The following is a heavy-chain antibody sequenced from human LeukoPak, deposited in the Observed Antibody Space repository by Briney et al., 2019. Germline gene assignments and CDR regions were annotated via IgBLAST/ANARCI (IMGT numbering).Heavy chain of an antibody. CDR3: ARIPTSGYDNKYYFDY. V-gene: IGHV4-61*02. Sequence: SETLSLTCTVSGGSISSGGYYWSWIRQPAGKGLEWIGRIYISGSTNYNPSLKSRVTISVDTSKNQFSLKLSSVTAADTAVYYCARIPTSGYDNKYYFDYWGQGTLVTVSS. CDR1: GGSISSGGYY. D-gene: IGHD5-12*01. CDR2: IYISGST. J-gene: IGHJ4*02.